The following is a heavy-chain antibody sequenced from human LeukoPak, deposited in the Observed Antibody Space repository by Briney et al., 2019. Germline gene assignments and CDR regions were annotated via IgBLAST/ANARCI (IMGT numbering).Heavy chain of an antibody. CDR3: ARRGLDQYYYSGMDV. CDR2: INPNSGGT. J-gene: IGHJ6*02. Sequence: ASVKVSCKASGYTFTGYYIHWVRQAPGQGLEWMGWINPNSGGTNYAQKFQGRVTMTRDTSISTAYMELSRLRSDDTAVFCCARRGLDQYYYSGMDVWGQGTTVTVSS. D-gene: IGHD6-19*01. V-gene: IGHV1-2*02. CDR1: GYTFTGYY.